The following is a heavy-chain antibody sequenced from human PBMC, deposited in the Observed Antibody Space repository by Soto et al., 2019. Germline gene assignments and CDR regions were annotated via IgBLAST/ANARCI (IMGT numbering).Heavy chain of an antibody. CDR3: ARNRGPYSSSPLFDY. D-gene: IGHD6-6*01. CDR2: ISSSSSYT. J-gene: IGHJ4*02. CDR1: GFTFSDFY. V-gene: IGHV3-11*06. Sequence: GGSLRLSCAASGFTFSDFYMTWIRQAPGKGLEWVSYISSSSSYTNYADSVKGRFTISRDNAKNSLYLQMNSLRAEDTAVYYCARNRGPYSSSPLFDYWGQGTLVTVSS.